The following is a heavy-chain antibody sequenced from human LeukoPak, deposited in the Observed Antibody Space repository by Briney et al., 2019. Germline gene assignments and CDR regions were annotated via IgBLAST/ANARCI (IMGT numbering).Heavy chain of an antibody. V-gene: IGHV3-15*01. Sequence: GGSLRLSCAASGFTFSTALMSWVRQAPGKGLEWVGRIKRKTDGGITDYAAPVKGRFTISRDDSKNALFLQMNSLKIEDTAVYYCIHYGSGTYSTDYWGQGTLVTVSS. CDR1: GFTFSTAL. CDR2: IKRKTDGGIT. CDR3: IHYGSGTYSTDY. J-gene: IGHJ4*02. D-gene: IGHD3-10*01.